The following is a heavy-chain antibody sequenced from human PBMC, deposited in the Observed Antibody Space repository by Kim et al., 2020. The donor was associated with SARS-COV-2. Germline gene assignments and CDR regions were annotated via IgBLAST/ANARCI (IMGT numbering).Heavy chain of an antibody. CDR1: GFTFSDYY. J-gene: IGHJ6*02. Sequence: GGSLRLSCAASGFTFSDYYMSWIRQAPGKGLEWVSYISSSSSYTNYADSVKGRFTISRDNAKNSLCLQMNSLRAEDTAVYYCARVKCSSTSCGYDYYYYYGMDVWGQGTTVTVSS. D-gene: IGHD2-2*01. CDR2: ISSSSSYT. CDR3: ARVKCSSTSCGYDYYYYYGMDV. V-gene: IGHV3-11*05.